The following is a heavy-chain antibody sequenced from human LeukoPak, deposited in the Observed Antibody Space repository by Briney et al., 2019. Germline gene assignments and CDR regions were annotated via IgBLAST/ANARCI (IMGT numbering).Heavy chain of an antibody. D-gene: IGHD3-10*01. CDR3: SWVKGSASYGMDV. V-gene: IGHV1-69*13. CDR1: GGTFSSYA. CDR2: IIPIFGTA. J-gene: IGHJ6*02. Sequence: ASVKVSCKASGGTFSSYAISGVRQAPGQGLEWMGGIIPIFGTAKYAQNFKGRVTITAEETKSTAYMELSSLRSEDPAVYYCSWVKGSASYGMDVWGQGTTVTVSS.